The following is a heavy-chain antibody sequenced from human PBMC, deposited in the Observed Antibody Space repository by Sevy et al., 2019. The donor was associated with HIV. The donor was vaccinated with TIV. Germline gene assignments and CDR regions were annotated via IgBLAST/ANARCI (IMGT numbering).Heavy chain of an antibody. CDR1: GFILRNYV. CDR2: VSFDGSDK. D-gene: IGHD3-10*01. Sequence: GGSLRLPCAASGFILRNYVMHWVRQAPGKGLEWVAAVSFDGSDKFYADSVKGRFTISRDNSKNRLYLQTNSLRAEDTAVYYCARDQAGPSDDYYYYYGMDLWGQGTTVTVSS. J-gene: IGHJ6*02. CDR3: ARDQAGPSDDYYYYYGMDL. V-gene: IGHV3-30-3*01.